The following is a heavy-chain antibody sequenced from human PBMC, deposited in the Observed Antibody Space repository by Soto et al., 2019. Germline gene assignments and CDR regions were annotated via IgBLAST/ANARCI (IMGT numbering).Heavy chain of an antibody. D-gene: IGHD5-12*01. CDR1: GGSISSGGYS. Sequence: SETLSLTCAVSGGSISSGGYSWSWIRQPPGKGLEWIGYIYHSGSTYYNPSLKSRVTISVDRSKNQFSLKLSSVTAADTAVYYCARVEMATITLDYWGQGTLVTVS. V-gene: IGHV4-30-2*01. CDR2: IYHSGST. CDR3: ARVEMATITLDY. J-gene: IGHJ4*02.